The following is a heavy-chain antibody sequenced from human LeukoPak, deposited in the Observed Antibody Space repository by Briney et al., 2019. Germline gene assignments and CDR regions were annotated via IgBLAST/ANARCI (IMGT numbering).Heavy chain of an antibody. J-gene: IGHJ4*02. D-gene: IGHD4-17*01. CDR3: ARGETAVTSNLDY. CDR1: GFTFNDYC. CDR2: ISSSGSTI. Sequence: GGSLRLSCAASGFTFNDYCMNWVRQAPGMGLEWVSYISSSGSTIYYADSVKGRFTISGDNAKNSLSLQMNSLRDEDTAVYYCARGETAVTSNLDYWGRGTLVTVSS. V-gene: IGHV3-48*02.